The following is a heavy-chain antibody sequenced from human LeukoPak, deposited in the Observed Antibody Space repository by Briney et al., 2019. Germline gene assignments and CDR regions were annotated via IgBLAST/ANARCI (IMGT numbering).Heavy chain of an antibody. CDR1: GYTFTSYG. Sequence: ASVKVSCKASGYTFTSYGISWVRQAPGQGLEWMGWISAYNGNTNYAQKLQGGVTVTTDTSTSTAYMELRSLRSDDTAVYYCARVLTTGEHFAYWGQGTLVTVSS. V-gene: IGHV1-18*01. J-gene: IGHJ4*02. D-gene: IGHD7-27*01. CDR2: ISAYNGNT. CDR3: ARVLTTGEHFAY.